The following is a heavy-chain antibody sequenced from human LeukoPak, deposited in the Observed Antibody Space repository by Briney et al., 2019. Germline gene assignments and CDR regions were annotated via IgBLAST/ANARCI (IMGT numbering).Heavy chain of an antibody. CDR3: ARENGDY. V-gene: IGHV3-20*04. Sequence: GGSLRLSCAASGFTFDDYAMVWVRQAPGKGLEWVAGMYWNGGHSGYADSVKGRFAVSRDNAKNSPYLQMNRLRAEDTALYYCARENGDYWGQGTLVTVSS. J-gene: IGHJ4*02. CDR2: MYWNGGHS. CDR1: GFTFDDYA. D-gene: IGHD2-8*01.